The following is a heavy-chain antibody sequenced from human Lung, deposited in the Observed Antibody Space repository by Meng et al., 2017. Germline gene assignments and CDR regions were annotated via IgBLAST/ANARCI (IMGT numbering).Heavy chain of an antibody. Sequence: QLQLQESGPGLVKPSETLSLTCTVSGGSISSSSNYWDWIRQPPGKRLEWIGSIYYSGATYCNPSLKSRVTMSVDTSKNQFSLRLSSVTAADTAVFYCARRVHDGRHYHYFDYWGQGALVTVSS. D-gene: IGHD3-16*01. CDR3: ARRVHDGRHYHYFDY. CDR2: IYYSGAT. CDR1: GGSISSSSNY. J-gene: IGHJ4*02. V-gene: IGHV4-39*01.